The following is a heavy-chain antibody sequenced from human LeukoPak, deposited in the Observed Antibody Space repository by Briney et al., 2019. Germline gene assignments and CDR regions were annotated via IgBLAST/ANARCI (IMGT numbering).Heavy chain of an antibody. CDR1: GFTFDDYA. CDR3: AKGAIMITFGGVLSY. V-gene: IGHV3-9*01. Sequence: GRSLRLSCAASGFTFDDYAVHWVRQAPGKGLEWVSGISWNSGSIGYADSVKGRFTISRDNAKNSLYLQVNSLRAEDTALYYCAKGAIMITFGGVLSYWGQGTLVTVSS. J-gene: IGHJ4*02. D-gene: IGHD3-16*01. CDR2: ISWNSGSI.